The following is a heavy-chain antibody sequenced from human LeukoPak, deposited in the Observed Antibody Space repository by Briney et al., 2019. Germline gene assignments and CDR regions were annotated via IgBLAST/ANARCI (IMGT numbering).Heavy chain of an antibody. Sequence: SETLSLTCTVSGGSISSNSYFWGWIRQPPGRGLEWIGSISNSGSSYYNPSLKSRVTISVDTSKNQFSLKLSSVTAADTAVYYCARDDYHISGSLDYWGQGTPATVSS. D-gene: IGHD3-10*01. CDR3: ARDDYHISGSLDY. CDR1: GGSISSNSYF. CDR2: ISNSGSS. V-gene: IGHV4-39*07. J-gene: IGHJ4*02.